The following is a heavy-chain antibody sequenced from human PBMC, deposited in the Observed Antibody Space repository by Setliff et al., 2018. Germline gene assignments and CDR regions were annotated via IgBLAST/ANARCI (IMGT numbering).Heavy chain of an antibody. CDR3: ARVVYSSSSYYYYYHMDV. D-gene: IGHD6-6*01. CDR1: GDSVSSNSAA. J-gene: IGHJ6*03. V-gene: IGHV6-1*01. Sequence: PSQTLSLTCAISGDSVSSNSAAWNWIRQSPSRGLEWLGRTYYRSKWYNDYAVSVKSRITINPDTSKNQFSLQLNAVTPEDTAVYYCARVVYSSSSYYYYYHMDVWGEGTTVTVSS. CDR2: TYYRSKWYN.